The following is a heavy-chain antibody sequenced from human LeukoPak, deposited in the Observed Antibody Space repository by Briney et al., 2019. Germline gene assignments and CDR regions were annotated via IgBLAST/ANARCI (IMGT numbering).Heavy chain of an antibody. V-gene: IGHV3-74*01. CDR2: IKYDGSTT. CDR3: VSGSLQSGYNFDY. D-gene: IGHD3-3*01. CDR1: GFTFSNYW. J-gene: IGHJ4*02. Sequence: GGSLRLSCAASGFTFSNYWMHWIRQVPGKGLVWVSHIKYDGSTTNYADSVKGRFTISRDNAKNTLYLQMNSLRAEDTAVYYCVSGSLQSGYNFDYWGQGALVTVSS.